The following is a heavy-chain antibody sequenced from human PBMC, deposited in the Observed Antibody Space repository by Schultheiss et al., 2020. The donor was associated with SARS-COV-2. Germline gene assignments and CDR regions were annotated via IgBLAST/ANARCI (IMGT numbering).Heavy chain of an antibody. Sequence: GGSLRLSCAVSGFTFRSYDMSWVRQAPGKGLEWVAVIWYDGSNKYYADSVKGRFTISRDNSKNTLYLQMNSLRAEDTAVYYCAREGAPMVWGQGTLVTVSS. J-gene: IGHJ4*02. D-gene: IGHD2-8*01. V-gene: IGHV3-33*08. CDR2: IWYDGSNK. CDR1: GFTFRSYD. CDR3: AREGAPMV.